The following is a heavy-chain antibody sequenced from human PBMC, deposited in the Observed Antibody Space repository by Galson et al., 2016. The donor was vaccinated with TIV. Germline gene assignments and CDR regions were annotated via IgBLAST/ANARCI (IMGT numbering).Heavy chain of an antibody. CDR2: IIPIFGLA. D-gene: IGHD3-10*01. CDR3: ARGGSTGTRPFDY. J-gene: IGHJ4*02. V-gene: IGHV1-69*13. CDR1: GGAFISHG. Sequence: SVKVSCKASGGAFISHGISWVRQAPGQGLEWMGGIIPIFGLANYAQKFQGRVTITADDSTRTAYMELSSLRFDDTAVYYCARGGSTGTRPFDYWGQGTLVTVSS.